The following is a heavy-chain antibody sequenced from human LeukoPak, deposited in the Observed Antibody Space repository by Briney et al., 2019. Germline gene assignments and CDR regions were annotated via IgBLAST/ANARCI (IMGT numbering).Heavy chain of an antibody. Sequence: SETLSLTCAVYGGSISSYYWSWIRQPAGKGLEWIGRIYTSGSTNYNPSLKSRVTMSVDTSKNQFSLKLSSVTAADTAVYYCARSGYSYGGPYYYYMDVWGKGTTVTISS. CDR2: IYTSGST. J-gene: IGHJ6*03. D-gene: IGHD5-18*01. V-gene: IGHV4-59*10. CDR1: GGSISSYY. CDR3: ARSGYSYGGPYYYYMDV.